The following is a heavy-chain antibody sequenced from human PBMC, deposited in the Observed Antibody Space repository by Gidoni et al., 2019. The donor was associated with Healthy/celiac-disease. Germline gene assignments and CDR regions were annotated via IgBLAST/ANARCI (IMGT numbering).Heavy chain of an antibody. CDR2: ISYDGSNK. V-gene: IGHV3-30*19. D-gene: IGHD3-10*01. Sequence: QVQLVESGEGGSKPGRSLRLSGAAPGCTFSSYGMHWVRQAPGKGLEWVAVISYDGSNKYYADSVKGRFTISRDNSKNTLYLQMNSLRAEDTAVYYCARDTVLLWFGELLDWGQGTLVTVSS. CDR1: GCTFSSYG. CDR3: ARDTVLLWFGELLD. J-gene: IGHJ4*02.